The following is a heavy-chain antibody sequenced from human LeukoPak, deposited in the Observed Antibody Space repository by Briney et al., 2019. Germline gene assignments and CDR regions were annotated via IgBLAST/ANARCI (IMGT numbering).Heavy chain of an antibody. D-gene: IGHD5-18*01. CDR3: AVQASVDTTMTQ. J-gene: IGHJ4*02. CDR1: GYTFTSYY. CDR2: INPSGGST. Sequence: GASVKVSCKTSGYTFTSYYIHWVRQAPGQGLEWMGIINPSGGSTSYAQKLQGRVTMTTDTSTGTAYMELRSLRSDDTAVYYCAVQASVDTTMTQWGQGTLVTVSS. V-gene: IGHV1-46*01.